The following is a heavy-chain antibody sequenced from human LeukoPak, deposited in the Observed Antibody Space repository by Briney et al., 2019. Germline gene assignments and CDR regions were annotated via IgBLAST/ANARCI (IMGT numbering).Heavy chain of an antibody. CDR1: GGSSSGYY. J-gene: IGHJ4*02. CDR2: INHSGST. Sequence: SETLSLTCGVYGGSSSGYYWSWIRQPPGKGLEWIGEINHSGSTNYNPSLKSRVTISVDTSKNQFSLKLSSVTAADTAVYYCARGDLAAAGNFDYWGQGTLVTVSS. CDR3: ARGDLAAAGNFDY. D-gene: IGHD6-13*01. V-gene: IGHV4-34*01.